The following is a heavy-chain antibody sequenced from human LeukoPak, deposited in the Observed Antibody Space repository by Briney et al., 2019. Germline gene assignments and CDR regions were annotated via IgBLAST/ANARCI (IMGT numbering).Heavy chain of an antibody. CDR1: GGTFSSYA. Sequence: ASVKVSCKASGGTFSSYAISWVRQAPGQGLEWMGGIIPIFGTANYAQKFQGRVTITTDESTSTAYMELSSLRSEDTAVYYCASVLLWFGERGWFDPWGQGTLVTVSS. CDR3: ASVLLWFGERGWFDP. J-gene: IGHJ5*02. D-gene: IGHD3-10*01. V-gene: IGHV1-69*05. CDR2: IIPIFGTA.